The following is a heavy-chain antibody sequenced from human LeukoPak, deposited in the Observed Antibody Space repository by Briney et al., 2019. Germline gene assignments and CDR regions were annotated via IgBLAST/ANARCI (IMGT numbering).Heavy chain of an antibody. CDR3: ARDRSDFWSGYYSGGSDY. D-gene: IGHD3-3*01. CDR2: IEQDGSEK. J-gene: IGHJ4*02. V-gene: IGHV3-7*01. CDR1: GFTLTTYG. Sequence: PGGSLRLSCAVSGFTLTTYGMHWVRQAPGKGLEWVANIEQDGSEKYYVDSVKGRFTISRDNAKNSLYLQMNSLRAEDTAVYYCARDRSDFWSGYYSGGSDYWGQGTLVTVSS.